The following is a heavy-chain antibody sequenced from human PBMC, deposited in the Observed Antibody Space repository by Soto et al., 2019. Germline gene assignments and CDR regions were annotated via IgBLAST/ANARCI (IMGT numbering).Heavy chain of an antibody. V-gene: IGHV3-21*01. CDR3: ARESEDLTSNFDY. CDR2: ISITTNYI. J-gene: IGHJ4*02. CDR1: GFTFTRYS. Sequence: GESLRLSFAASGFTFTRYSINWGRQDPGKGLEWVSSISITTNYIYYADSMKGRFTVSRDNAKNSVYLEMNSLSAEDTALYYCARESEDLTSNFDYWGQGTLVTVSS.